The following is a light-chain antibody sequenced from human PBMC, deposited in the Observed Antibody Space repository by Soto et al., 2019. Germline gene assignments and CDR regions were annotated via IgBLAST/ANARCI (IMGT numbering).Light chain of an antibody. CDR2: TAS. Sequence: DLQMTQSPSSLSASIGDRVTLTCRASQSITRFLNWYQQKPGKAPKLLIYTASSLQSGVPSRFSGSGSGTDFTLTISSLQPEDFATYYCQQTYSTPWTFGQGTKVEIK. CDR3: QQTYSTPWT. V-gene: IGKV1-39*01. J-gene: IGKJ1*01. CDR1: QSITRF.